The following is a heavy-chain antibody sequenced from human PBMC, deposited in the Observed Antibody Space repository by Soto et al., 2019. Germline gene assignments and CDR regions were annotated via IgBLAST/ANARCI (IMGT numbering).Heavy chain of an antibody. CDR1: GDSVSSNSAS. D-gene: IGHD1-26*01. CDR3: ARIVGATVDY. CDR2: TYYRSKGYN. V-gene: IGHV6-1*01. J-gene: IGHJ4*02. Sequence: SQTLSLTCAISGDSVSSNSASCNWIRQSPSRGLEWLGRTYYRSKGYNDYAASVKSRITINPDTSKNQFSLQLNSVTPEDTDVYYCARIVGATVDYSGQGTLVTSPQ.